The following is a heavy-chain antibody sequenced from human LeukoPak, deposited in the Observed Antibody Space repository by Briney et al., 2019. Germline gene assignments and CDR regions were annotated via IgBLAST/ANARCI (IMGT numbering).Heavy chain of an antibody. D-gene: IGHD3-10*01. CDR3: ARGRGSGSYDLYYYYGMDV. J-gene: IGHJ6*02. Sequence: PSETLSLTCTVSGGSISSGGYYWSWIRQHPGKGLEWIGYIYYSGSTYYNPSLKSRVTISVDTSKNQFSLKLSSVTAADTAVYYCARGRGSGSYDLYYYYGMDVWGQGTTVTVSS. CDR2: IYYSGST. CDR1: GGSISSGGYY. V-gene: IGHV4-31*03.